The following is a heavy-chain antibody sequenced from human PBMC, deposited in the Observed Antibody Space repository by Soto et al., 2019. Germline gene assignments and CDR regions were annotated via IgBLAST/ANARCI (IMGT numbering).Heavy chain of an antibody. CDR2: IYYSGST. J-gene: IGHJ6*03. CDR3: ARTVVPAAMVGYYYYYYMDV. V-gene: IGHV4-39*01. Sequence: PSETLSLTCTVSGGSISSSGYYWGWIRQPPGKGLEWIGSIYYSGSTYYNPFLKSRVTISVDTSKNQFSLKLSSVTAADTAVYYCARTVVPAAMVGYYYYYYMDVWGKGTTVTVSS. D-gene: IGHD2-2*01. CDR1: GGSISSSGYY.